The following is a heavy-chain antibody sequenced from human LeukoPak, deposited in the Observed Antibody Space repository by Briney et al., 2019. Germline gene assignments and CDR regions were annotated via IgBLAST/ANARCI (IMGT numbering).Heavy chain of an antibody. CDR2: ISSSSRTT. CDR1: GFTFSSYG. J-gene: IGHJ6*02. Sequence: PGRSLRLSCAASGFTFSSYGMHWVRQAPGKGLEWVSYISSSSRTTYYADSVKGRFTISRDNAKNSLYLQMNSLRAEDTAVYYCARDPYSSDYYGMDVWGQGTRSPSP. V-gene: IGHV3-48*01. CDR3: ARDPYSSDYYGMDV. D-gene: IGHD5-18*01.